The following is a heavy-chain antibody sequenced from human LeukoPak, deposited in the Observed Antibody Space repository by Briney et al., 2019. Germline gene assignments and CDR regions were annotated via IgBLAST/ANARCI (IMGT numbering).Heavy chain of an antibody. CDR3: AKKDGDF. Sequence: SETLSLTCTVSGYSISSGSYWGWIRQPPGKGLEWIGSIHHSGSIYNNPSLKSRVTISVDTSRNQLSLKLTSLTAADTAVYYCAKKDGDFWGQGTLVSVSS. CDR2: IHHSGSI. J-gene: IGHJ4*02. V-gene: IGHV4-38-2*02. CDR1: GYSISSGSY.